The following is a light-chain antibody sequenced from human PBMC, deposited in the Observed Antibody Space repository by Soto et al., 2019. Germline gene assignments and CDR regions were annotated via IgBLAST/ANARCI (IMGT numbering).Light chain of an antibody. CDR1: QSVSKY. V-gene: IGKV3-11*01. CDR3: PQRSNLLT. CDR2: DAS. J-gene: IGKJ4*01. Sequence: ESVLTQSPATLSLSPGEIATLSCRASQSVSKYLAWYQQKPGQAPRLLIYDASNRATGIPAMFSGSGSGTDFNLTISSREPEDLAVYYCPQRSNLLTFGGGNKGEFK.